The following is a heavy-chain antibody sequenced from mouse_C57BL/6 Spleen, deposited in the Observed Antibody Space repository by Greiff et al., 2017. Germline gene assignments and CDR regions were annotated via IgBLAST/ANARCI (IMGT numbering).Heavy chain of an antibody. D-gene: IGHD3-3*01. CDR2: IDPSASYT. J-gene: IGHJ4*01. V-gene: IGHV1-69*01. CDR1: GYTFTSYW. CDR3: ARRGLFAMDY. Sequence: VQLQQPGAELVMPGASVKLSCKASGYTFTSYWMHWVKQRPGQGLEWIGEIDPSASYTNYNQKFKGKSTLTVDKSSSTAYMQLSSLTSEDSAVYYCARRGLFAMDYWGQGTSVTVAS.